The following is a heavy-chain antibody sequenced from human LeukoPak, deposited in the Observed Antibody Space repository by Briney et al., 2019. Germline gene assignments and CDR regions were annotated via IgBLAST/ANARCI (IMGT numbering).Heavy chain of an antibody. CDR2: TYYRSKWYN. Sequence: SQTLSLTCAISGDSVSSNSAAWNWTRQSPSRGLEWLGRTYYRSKWYNDYAVSVKSRITISPDTSKNQFSLQLNSVTPEDTAVYFCARDLAVAGTPHFGYWGQGTLVTVSS. J-gene: IGHJ4*02. CDR1: GDSVSSNSAA. D-gene: IGHD6-19*01. V-gene: IGHV6-1*01. CDR3: ARDLAVAGTPHFGY.